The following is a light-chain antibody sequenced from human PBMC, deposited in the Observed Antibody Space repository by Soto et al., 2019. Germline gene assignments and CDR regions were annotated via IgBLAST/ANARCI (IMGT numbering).Light chain of an antibody. V-gene: IGKV3-11*01. J-gene: IGKJ5*01. CDR1: QSVSTY. Sequence: IVLTQSPATLSLSLRERATLSCRASQSVSTYLGWYQQKPGQAHRPLIYDTYNRATGIQARFSGSGSGTDFTLTISSLQPEDFAAYYCKQSYSTPITFGQGTRLEIK. CDR3: KQSYSTPIT. CDR2: DTY.